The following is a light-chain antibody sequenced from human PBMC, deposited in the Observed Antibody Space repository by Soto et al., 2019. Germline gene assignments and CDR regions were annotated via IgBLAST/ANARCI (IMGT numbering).Light chain of an antibody. CDR1: QGISSY. J-gene: IGKJ2*01. Sequence: AIRMTQSPSSLSASTGDRVTITCRASQGISSYLAWYQQKPGKAPKLLIYAASTLQSGVPSRFRGSGSGTDFTLTISCLQSEDFATYYWQQYYSYPMYTFGQGTKLEIK. CDR3: QQYYSYPMYT. V-gene: IGKV1-8*01. CDR2: AAS.